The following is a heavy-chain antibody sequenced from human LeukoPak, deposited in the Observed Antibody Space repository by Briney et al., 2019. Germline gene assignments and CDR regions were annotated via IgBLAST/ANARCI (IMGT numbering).Heavy chain of an antibody. V-gene: IGHV4-39*01. CDR3: ARPVPSRLGWFDP. Sequence: SETLSLTYTVSGGPISSSPYYWGWIRQPPGKGLEWIGSIYYSGSTYYNPSLKSRVTISVDTSKNQFSLKLTSVTAADTAVYYCARPVPSRLGWFDPWGPGTLVTVSS. D-gene: IGHD1-1*01. J-gene: IGHJ5*02. CDR1: GGPISSSPYY. CDR2: IYYSGST.